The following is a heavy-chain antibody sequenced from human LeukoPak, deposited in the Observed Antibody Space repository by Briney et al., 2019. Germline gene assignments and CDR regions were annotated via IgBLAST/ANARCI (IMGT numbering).Heavy chain of an antibody. J-gene: IGHJ3*02. CDR2: IHNSGGT. CDR3: VRDWEGFNFDI. D-gene: IGHD1-26*01. V-gene: IGHV4-59*01. CDR1: GGSFRSYP. Sequence: SETLSLTCTVSGGSFRSYPWSWIRQSPGEGLEWIAYIHNSGGTRYNPSLQSRVTISVDTSKNQFSLKLRSVTAADTAVYYCVRDWEGFNFDIWGQGTMVTVSS.